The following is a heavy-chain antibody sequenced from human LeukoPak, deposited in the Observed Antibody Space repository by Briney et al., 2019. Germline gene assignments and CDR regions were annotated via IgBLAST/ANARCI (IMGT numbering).Heavy chain of an antibody. D-gene: IGHD2-2*01. CDR3: ARDRGGKGSAIFY. Sequence: ASVKLSCKASGYNFPSYGINWVRQAPGQGLEWMGWIRPHTGETNSAQRFQDRVTMTTDTSTTTAYMELRSLRFDDTAVYYCARDRGGKGSAIFYWGQGSLVTVPS. CDR1: GYNFPSYG. J-gene: IGHJ4*02. V-gene: IGHV1-18*01. CDR2: IRPHTGET.